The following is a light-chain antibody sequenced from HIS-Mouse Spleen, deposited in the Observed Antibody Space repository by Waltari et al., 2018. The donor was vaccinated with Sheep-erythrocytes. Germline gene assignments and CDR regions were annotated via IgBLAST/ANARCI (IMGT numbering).Light chain of an antibody. Sequence: AIQLTQSPSSLSASVGDRVTITCQASQGISSALAWYQQKPGKAPKLLIYDSSSLESGVPSRFSGSGSGTDFTLTISSLQPEDFATYYCQQFNNYPRTFGQGTKVEIK. CDR2: DSS. CDR1: QGISSA. CDR3: QQFNNYPRT. V-gene: IGKV1D-13*01. J-gene: IGKJ1*01.